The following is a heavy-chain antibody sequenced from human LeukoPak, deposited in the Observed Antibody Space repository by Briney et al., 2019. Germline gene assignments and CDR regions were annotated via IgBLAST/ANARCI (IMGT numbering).Heavy chain of an antibody. CDR3: ARFSRGGFDAFDI. D-gene: IGHD2-15*01. Sequence: PGGSLRLSCAASGFTVSSNYMSWVRQAPGKGLEWVSVIYSGGSTYYADSVKGRFTISRDNSKNTLYLQMNSLRAEDTAVYYCARFSRGGFDAFDIWGQGTMVTVSS. CDR2: IYSGGST. CDR1: GFTVSSNY. J-gene: IGHJ3*02. V-gene: IGHV3-66*01.